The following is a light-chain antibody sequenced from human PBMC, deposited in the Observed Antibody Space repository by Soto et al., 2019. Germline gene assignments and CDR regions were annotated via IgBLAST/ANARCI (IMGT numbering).Light chain of an antibody. Sequence: EIVLTQSPGTLSLSPGERASLSCRASQSVTSSYLAWYQQKPGQAPRLLIYVASNRATGIPDRFSGSGSGTDFTLTINRLEPEDFAVYYCQQYGSSPWTFGQGTKVAI. V-gene: IGKV3-20*01. CDR1: QSVTSSY. J-gene: IGKJ1*01. CDR3: QQYGSSPWT. CDR2: VAS.